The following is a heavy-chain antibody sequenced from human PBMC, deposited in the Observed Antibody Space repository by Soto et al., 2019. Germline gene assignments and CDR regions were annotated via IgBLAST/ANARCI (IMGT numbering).Heavy chain of an antibody. V-gene: IGHV3-23*01. Sequence: EVQLLESGGGLVQPGGSLRLSCAASGFTFSSYAMIWVRQVPGKGLEWVSAISGTGGSTYYADSVKGRFAISRDNCEITLYLQMNSLRAEDTAVYCCAKGRYSTSWEDYWGQGTLVTVSS. J-gene: IGHJ4*02. CDR1: GFTFSSYA. D-gene: IGHD6-13*01. CDR3: AKGRYSTSWEDY. CDR2: ISGTGGST.